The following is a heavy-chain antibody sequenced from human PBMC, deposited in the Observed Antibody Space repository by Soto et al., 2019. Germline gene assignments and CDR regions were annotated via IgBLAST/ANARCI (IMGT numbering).Heavy chain of an antibody. D-gene: IGHD2-21*01. CDR1: GYTFTSHG. V-gene: IGHV1-18*01. CDR2: ISPFNGRR. J-gene: IGHJ6*04. CDR3: GPCIQPSAPSATDA. Sequence: QVHLVQSGLEVRKPGASVRISCEASGYTFTSHGITWVRQAPGQGLEWVGWISPFNGRRDIGDSFQGRDSMTEEPGSAYWGVRGLRFGDSAIVCCGPCIQPSAPSATDAWGKGTTVIVSS.